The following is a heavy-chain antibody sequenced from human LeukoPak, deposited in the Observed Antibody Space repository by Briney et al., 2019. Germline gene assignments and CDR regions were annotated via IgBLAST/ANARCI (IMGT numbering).Heavy chain of an antibody. Sequence: PGGSLRLSCAASGFTFSSYGMHWVRQAPGKGLEWVAVISYDGSNKYYADSVKGRFTISRDNSKNTLYLQMNSLRAEDTAVYYCAKDRSAYCGGDCYPGYWGQGTLVTVSS. CDR1: GFTFSSYG. J-gene: IGHJ4*02. CDR2: ISYDGSNK. CDR3: AKDRSAYCGGDCYPGY. V-gene: IGHV3-30*18. D-gene: IGHD2-21*02.